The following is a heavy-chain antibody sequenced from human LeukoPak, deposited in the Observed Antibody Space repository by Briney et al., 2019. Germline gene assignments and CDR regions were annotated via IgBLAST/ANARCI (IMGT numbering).Heavy chain of an antibody. J-gene: IGHJ4*02. CDR1: GFTFSSYG. D-gene: IGHD6-19*01. Sequence: GRSLRLSCAASGFTFSSYGMHWVRQAPGKGLEWVAVISYDGSNKYCADSVKGRFTISRDNSKNTLYLQMNSLRAEDTAVYYCAKSPSGWYWGGVDYWGQGTLVTVSS. CDR2: ISYDGSNK. V-gene: IGHV3-30*18. CDR3: AKSPSGWYWGGVDY.